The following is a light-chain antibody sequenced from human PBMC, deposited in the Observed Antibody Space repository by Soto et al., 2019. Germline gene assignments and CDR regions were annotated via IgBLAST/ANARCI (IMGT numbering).Light chain of an antibody. Sequence: QSVLTQPASVSGSPGQSITIPCTGTSGDVGSYNLVSWYQQHPGKAPKLMIYEGSKRPSVVSNRFSGSKSGNTASLTISGLQAEDEADYYCCSYAGSSTFSYVFGTGTKVTVL. V-gene: IGLV2-23*03. J-gene: IGLJ1*01. CDR2: EGS. CDR1: SGDVGSYNL. CDR3: CSYAGSSTFSYV.